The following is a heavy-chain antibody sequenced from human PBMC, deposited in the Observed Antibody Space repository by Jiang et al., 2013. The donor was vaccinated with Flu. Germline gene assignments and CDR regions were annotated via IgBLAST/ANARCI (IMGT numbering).Heavy chain of an antibody. J-gene: IGHJ5*02. Sequence: QLVESGAEVKKPGESLSISCQGSGYSFNTHWIAWVRQVPGKGLEWLGIIYAGDSDSRYSPSFRGQVTMSVDKSTTTAYLHWGSLKASDTATYYCARSQQNEDWFEIWGQGTRSSSPQ. CDR1: GYSFNTHW. V-gene: IGHV5-51*01. D-gene: IGHD1-1*01. CDR3: ARSQQNEDWFEI. CDR2: IYAGDSDS.